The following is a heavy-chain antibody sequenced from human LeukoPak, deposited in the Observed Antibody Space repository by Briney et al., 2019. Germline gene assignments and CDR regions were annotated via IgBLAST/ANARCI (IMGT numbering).Heavy chain of an antibody. CDR1: GFTFSSYT. J-gene: IGHJ3*01. Sequence: GGSLRLSCAASGFTFSSYTMHWVRQIPGERPEWVSSITGDTTYIYYADSLKGRFTISRDNTNTSLFLQMNSLRAEDTATYFCARRGTDASISFFDVCGQGTMVTVSS. CDR2: ITGDTTYI. CDR3: ARRGTDASISFFDV. D-gene: IGHD1-1*01. V-gene: IGHV3-21*01.